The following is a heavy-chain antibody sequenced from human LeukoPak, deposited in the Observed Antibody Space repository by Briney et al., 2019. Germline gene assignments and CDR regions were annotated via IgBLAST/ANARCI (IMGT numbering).Heavy chain of an antibody. J-gene: IGHJ4*02. V-gene: IGHV4-59*08. D-gene: IGHD2-2*01. Sequence: PSETLSLTCTVSGASISEYYWSCIRQPPGKGLEWFGYIYYTGRTKYNPSHESRVTISIDTSKNHLYLKLSSVTAADTAMYYCARHSRASSSTSGTFEYWGQGTLVTVSS. CDR2: IYYTGRT. CDR3: ARHSRASSSTSGTFEY. CDR1: GASISEYY.